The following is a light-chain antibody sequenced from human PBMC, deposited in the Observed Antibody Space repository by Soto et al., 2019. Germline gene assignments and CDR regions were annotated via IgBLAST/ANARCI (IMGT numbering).Light chain of an antibody. CDR3: QQYKSYSEA. V-gene: IGKV1-5*03. Sequence: DIQMTQSPSTLSVSVGDTVTITCRASESISIWLAWYQQKPGKAPNLLINKASSLQSEVPSRFSGSGSGTEFTLSITSLQPDDFGVYYCQQYKSYSEAFGQGTKVDIK. CDR1: ESISIW. CDR2: KAS. J-gene: IGKJ1*01.